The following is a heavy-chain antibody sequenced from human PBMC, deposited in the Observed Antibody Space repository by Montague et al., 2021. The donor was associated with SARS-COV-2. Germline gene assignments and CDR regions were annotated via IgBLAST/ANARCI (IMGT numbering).Heavy chain of an antibody. D-gene: IGHD3-10*01. CDR3: ARHSYRTFDF. CDR1: GDSVSTYGVA. Sequence: CAISGDSVSTYGVAWDWIRQSPSRGLEWLGMTIYTGSAWYNEYAESVKGRITINPDTPKNQSSLHPTSVTPEDTAVYYCARHSYRTFDFWGQGTLVTVSS. J-gene: IGHJ4*02. CDR2: TIYTGSAWYN. V-gene: IGHV6-1*01.